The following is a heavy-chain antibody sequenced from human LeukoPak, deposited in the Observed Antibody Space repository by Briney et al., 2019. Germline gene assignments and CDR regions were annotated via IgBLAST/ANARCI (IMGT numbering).Heavy chain of an antibody. J-gene: IGHJ4*02. CDR2: IHLSGRT. Sequence: PSETLSLTCGVSGGSITSTNWWTWVRPPPRQGLEWIGEIHLSGRTNYNPSLNSRVTLAVDTSKSHLSLTLTSVTAADTAVYYCTRENGAFSPFGYWGQGTLVTVPS. CDR1: GGSITSTNW. V-gene: IGHV4-4*02. CDR3: TRENGAFSPFGY. D-gene: IGHD2-8*01.